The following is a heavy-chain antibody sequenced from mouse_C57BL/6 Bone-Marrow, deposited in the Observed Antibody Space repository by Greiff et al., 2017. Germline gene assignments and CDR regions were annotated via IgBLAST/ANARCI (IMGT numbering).Heavy chain of an antibody. CDR3: ARHVDYSKSDAMDY. CDR1: EYEFPSHD. CDR2: INSDGGST. V-gene: IGHV5-2*01. J-gene: IGHJ4*01. D-gene: IGHD2-5*01. Sequence: EVKLMESGGGLVQPGESLKLSCESNEYEFPSHDMSWVRKTPEQRLELVAAINSDGGSTYYPDTMERRFIISRDNSKQTLYLQMSSLRSEDTALYYCARHVDYSKSDAMDYWGQGTSVTVSS.